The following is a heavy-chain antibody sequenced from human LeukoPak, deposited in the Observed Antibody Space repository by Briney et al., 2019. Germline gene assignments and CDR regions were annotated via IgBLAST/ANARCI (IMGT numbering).Heavy chain of an antibody. CDR1: GFTFSNAW. CDR2: IKSKTDGGTA. J-gene: IGHJ4*02. Sequence: GGSLRLSCAVSGFTFSNAWMSWVRQAPGKGLEWVGRIKSKTDGGTADYAAPVKGRFTISRDDSKNTLYLQMNSLKTEDTAVYYCTTLPLLWFGEYYFDYWRQGTLVTVSS. V-gene: IGHV3-15*01. D-gene: IGHD3-10*01. CDR3: TTLPLLWFGEYYFDY.